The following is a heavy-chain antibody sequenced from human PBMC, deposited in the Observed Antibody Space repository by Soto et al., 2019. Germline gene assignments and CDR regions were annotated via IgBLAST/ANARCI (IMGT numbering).Heavy chain of an antibody. Sequence: GGSLRLSCAASGFTFSNAWMSWVRQAPGKGLEWVGRIKSKTDGGTTDYAAPVKGRFTISRDDSKNTLYLQMNSLKTEDTAVYYCTTEVYYDSSGYHFGKYYFDYWGKGTLVTVSS. J-gene: IGHJ4*02. V-gene: IGHV3-15*01. D-gene: IGHD3-22*01. CDR3: TTEVYYDSSGYHFGKYYFDY. CDR1: GFTFSNAW. CDR2: IKSKTDGGTT.